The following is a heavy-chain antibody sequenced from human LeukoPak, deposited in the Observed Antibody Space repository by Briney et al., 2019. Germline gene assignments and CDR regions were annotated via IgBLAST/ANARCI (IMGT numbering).Heavy chain of an antibody. CDR2: IIPIFGTT. CDR1: GGTFITYA. J-gene: IGHJ4*02. CDR3: AAAGTFEYFDY. V-gene: IGHV1-69*13. Sequence: SVKVFCRASGGTFITYAISWVRQAPGQGLEWMIGIIPIFGTTNFAQKFQGRVTITADESTSTAYMELSSLRSDDTAVYYCAAAGTFEYFDYWGQGTLVTVSS. D-gene: IGHD6-13*01.